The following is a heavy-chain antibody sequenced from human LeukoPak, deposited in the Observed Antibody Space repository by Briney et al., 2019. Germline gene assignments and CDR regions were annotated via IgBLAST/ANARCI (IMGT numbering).Heavy chain of an antibody. D-gene: IGHD6-19*01. Sequence: PSETLSLTCTVSGGSISGYYWTWIRQPPGKGLEWIGYIYYNGGTNYKPSLKSRVTMSADTSKNQFSLKLNSVTAADSAVYYCARGFLSVAGTLDHWGQGTLVTVSS. CDR3: ARGFLSVAGTLDH. J-gene: IGHJ4*02. CDR2: IYYNGGT. CDR1: GGSISGYY. V-gene: IGHV4-59*01.